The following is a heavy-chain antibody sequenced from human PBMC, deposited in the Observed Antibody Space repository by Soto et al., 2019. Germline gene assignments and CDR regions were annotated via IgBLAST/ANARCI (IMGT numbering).Heavy chain of an antibody. V-gene: IGHV4-59*11. D-gene: IGHD2-15*01. Sequence: PSETLSLTCSVSGGSIIGHYWSWIRQPPGKGLEWIGYIHYTGSSDYNPSLKSRLTISVDTSKIQFSLRLSSMTAADTAVYYCARGGWSLDFWGQGTLVTVSS. CDR3: ARGGWSLDF. J-gene: IGHJ4*02. CDR1: GGSIIGHY. CDR2: IHYTGSS.